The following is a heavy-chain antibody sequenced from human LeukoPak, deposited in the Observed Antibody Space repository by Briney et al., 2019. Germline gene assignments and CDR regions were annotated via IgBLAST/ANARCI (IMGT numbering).Heavy chain of an antibody. CDR1: GYTFATYG. CDR2: ISAYNGNT. CDR3: GRVSDLYSHIGS. J-gene: IGHJ4*02. D-gene: IGHD5-12*01. Sequence: ASVKVSCKASGYTFATYGISWVRQAPGQGLEWMGWISAYNGNTDYEKKFRGRVTLTTDTSTNTAYMEVRSLTSDDTAVYYCGRVSDLYSHIGSWGQGTLVAVSS. V-gene: IGHV1-18*01.